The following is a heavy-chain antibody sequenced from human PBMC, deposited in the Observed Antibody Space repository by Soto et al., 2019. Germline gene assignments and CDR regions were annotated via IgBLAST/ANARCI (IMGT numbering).Heavy chain of an antibody. D-gene: IGHD1-26*01. J-gene: IGHJ4*02. CDR1: GFTFSSYG. V-gene: IGHV3-33*01. CDR2: IWYDGSNK. Sequence: QVQLVESGGGVVQPGRSLRLSCAASGFTFSSYGMHWVRQAPGKGLEWVAVIWYDGSNKYYADSVKGRFTISRDNSKNTLYLQMNSLRAEDTAVYYCARAWVPYSGSYNLDYWGQGTLVTVSS. CDR3: ARAWVPYSGSYNLDY.